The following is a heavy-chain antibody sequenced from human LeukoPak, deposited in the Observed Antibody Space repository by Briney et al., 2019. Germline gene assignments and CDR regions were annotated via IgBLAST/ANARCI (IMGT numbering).Heavy chain of an antibody. Sequence: GGSLRLSCAASGFTFSSYWMTWIRQAPGKGLEGVANIKQDGSEKYYVDSVKGRFTISRDNAKNSLDLQMNSLRAEDTAVYYCARDTGGGYSCYDCWGQGTLVTVSS. CDR2: IKQDGSEK. D-gene: IGHD5-18*01. J-gene: IGHJ4*02. V-gene: IGHV3-7*01. CDR3: ARDTGGGYSCYDC. CDR1: GFTFSSYW.